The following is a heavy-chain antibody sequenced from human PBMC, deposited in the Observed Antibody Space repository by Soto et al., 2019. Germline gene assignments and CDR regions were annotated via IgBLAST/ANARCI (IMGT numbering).Heavy chain of an antibody. Sequence: PGGSLRLSCAASGFTFSSYAMNWVRQAPGKGLEWVALISYDGSNKYYADSVRGRFTISRDSSTNTLSLQMNSLRAADTAVYYCGRCTSTSCHLGSDYWGQGTLVTVSS. CDR1: GFTFSSYA. CDR2: ISYDGSNK. D-gene: IGHD2-2*01. J-gene: IGHJ4*02. V-gene: IGHV3-30-3*01. CDR3: GRCTSTSCHLGSDY.